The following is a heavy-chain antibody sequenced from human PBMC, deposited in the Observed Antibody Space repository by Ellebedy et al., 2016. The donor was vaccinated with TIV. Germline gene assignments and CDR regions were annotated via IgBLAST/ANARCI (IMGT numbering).Heavy chain of an antibody. Sequence: MPGGSLRLSCTVSGGSISSYYWSWIRQPPGKGLEWIGYIYYSGSTNYNPSLKSRVTISVDTSKNQFSLKLSSVTAADTAVYYCAGSGSYGGGRFDYWGQGTLVTVSS. CDR1: GGSISSYY. V-gene: IGHV4-59*01. D-gene: IGHD1-26*01. CDR3: AGSGSYGGGRFDY. CDR2: IYYSGST. J-gene: IGHJ4*02.